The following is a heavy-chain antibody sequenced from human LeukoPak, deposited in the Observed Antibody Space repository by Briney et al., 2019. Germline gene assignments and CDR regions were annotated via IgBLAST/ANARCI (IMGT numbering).Heavy chain of an antibody. V-gene: IGHV4-34*01. CDR2: INHSGST. D-gene: IGHD3-16*02. CDR1: GGSFSGYY. Sequence: PSETLSLTCAVYGGSFSGYYWSWIRQPPGKGLEWIGEINHSGSTNYNPSLKSRVTISVDTSKNQFSLKLSSVTAAETAVYYCARLHYDYVWGSYRPDAFDIWGQGTMVTVSS. CDR3: ARLHYDYVWGSYRPDAFDI. J-gene: IGHJ3*02.